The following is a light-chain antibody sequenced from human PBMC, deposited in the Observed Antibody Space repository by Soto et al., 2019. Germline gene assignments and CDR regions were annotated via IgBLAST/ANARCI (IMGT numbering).Light chain of an antibody. V-gene: IGKV3-15*01. J-gene: IGKJ1*01. Sequence: EIVLAHSPATLSVSQWDRATLXARTSQSVSNRLAWYQQKPGQAPRLLIYGASTRATGIPARFSGSGSGTEFTLTISSLEPEDFAVYFCQQRNDWPWTFGQGTKLDNK. CDR2: GAS. CDR3: QQRNDWPWT. CDR1: QSVSNR.